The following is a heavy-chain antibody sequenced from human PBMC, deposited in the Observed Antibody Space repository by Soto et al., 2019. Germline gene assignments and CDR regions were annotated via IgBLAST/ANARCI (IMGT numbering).Heavy chain of an antibody. V-gene: IGHV1-46*01. D-gene: IGHD1-26*01. CDR2: INPSGGST. CDR1: GYTFTSYY. CDR3: ARDLWEPPYYYYGMDV. Sequence: ASVKVSCKASGYTFTSYYMHWVRQAPGQGLEWMGIINPSGGSTSYAQKFQGRVTMTRDTSTSTVYMELSSLRSEDTAVYYCARDLWEPPYYYYGMDVWGQGTTVTVSS. J-gene: IGHJ6*02.